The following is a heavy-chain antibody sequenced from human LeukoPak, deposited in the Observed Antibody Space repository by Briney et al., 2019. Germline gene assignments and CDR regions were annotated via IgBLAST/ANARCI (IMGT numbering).Heavy chain of an antibody. Sequence: GGSLRLSCAASGFTFSSYAMSWVRQAPGKGLEWVSSISNSGGRTFYTDSVKGRFTISRDNSKITLYLQMNSLRAEDTAVYYCAKSYNGYESKPDYWGQGTLVAVSS. CDR3: AKSYNGYESKPDY. CDR1: GFTFSSYA. CDR2: ISNSGGRT. J-gene: IGHJ4*02. V-gene: IGHV3-23*01. D-gene: IGHD5-12*01.